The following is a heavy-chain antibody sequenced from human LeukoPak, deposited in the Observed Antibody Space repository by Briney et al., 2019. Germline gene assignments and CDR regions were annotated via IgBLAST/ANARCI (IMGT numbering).Heavy chain of an antibody. CDR1: GGSISNF. D-gene: IGHD5-12*01. V-gene: IGHV4-39*02. CDR3: ARDGGSGYATYYYMDV. J-gene: IGHJ6*03. Sequence: PETLSLTCTVSGGSISNFWGWIRQPPGKGLEWIGSIHYTGNTYYNASLKSRVTMSVDTSKNQFSLKLSSMTAADTAVYYCARDGGSGYATYYYMDVWGKGTTVTVSS. CDR2: IHYTGNT.